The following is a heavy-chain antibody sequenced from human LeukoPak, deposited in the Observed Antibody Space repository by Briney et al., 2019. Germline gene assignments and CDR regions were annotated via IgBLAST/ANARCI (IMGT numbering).Heavy chain of an antibody. CDR2: IYSGGST. CDR3: ARDEGRVRSDAFDI. Sequence: GGSLRLSCAASGFTVSSNYMSWVRQAPGKGLEWVSVIYSGGSTYYADSVKGRFTISRDNSKNTLYLQMNSLRAEDTAVYYCARDEGRVRSDAFDIWSQGTMVTVSS. V-gene: IGHV3-53*01. J-gene: IGHJ3*02. CDR1: GFTVSSNY.